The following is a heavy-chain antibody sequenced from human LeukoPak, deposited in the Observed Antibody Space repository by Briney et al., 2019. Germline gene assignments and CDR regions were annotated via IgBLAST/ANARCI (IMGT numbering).Heavy chain of an antibody. J-gene: IGHJ4*02. CDR3: AKDAYSSSSGHIDY. CDR2: ISRNSGSI. Sequence: GGSLRLSCAASGFTFDDYAMHWVRQAPGKGLEWVSGISRNSGSIGYADSVKGRFTISRDNAKNSLYLQMNSLRAEDTALYYCAKDAYSSSSGHIDYGGQGTLVTVSS. V-gene: IGHV3-9*01. CDR1: GFTFDDYA. D-gene: IGHD6-6*01.